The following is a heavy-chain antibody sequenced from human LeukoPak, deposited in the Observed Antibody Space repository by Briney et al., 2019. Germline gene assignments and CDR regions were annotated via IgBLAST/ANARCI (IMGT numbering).Heavy chain of an antibody. CDR3: AKDSSTSPKGYYYYGMDV. CDR1: GFTFSSYV. CDR2: ISGSGGST. D-gene: IGHD2-2*01. J-gene: IGHJ6*02. Sequence: GGSLRLSCAASGFTFSSYVMSWVRQAPGKGLEWVSAISGSGGSTYYADSVKGRFTISRDNSKNTLYLQMNSLRAEDTAVYYCAKDSSTSPKGYYYYGMDVWGQGTTVTVSS. V-gene: IGHV3-23*01.